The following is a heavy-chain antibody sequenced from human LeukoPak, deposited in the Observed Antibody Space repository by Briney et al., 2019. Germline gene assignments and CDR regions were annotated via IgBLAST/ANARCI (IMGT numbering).Heavy chain of an antibody. CDR3: ARLTNYDFWSGYYTSN. D-gene: IGHD3-3*01. Sequence: PGESLKISCKGSGYSFTSYWIGWVRQMPGKGLEWMGIIYPGDSDTRYSPSFQGQVTISADKSISTAYLQWSSLKASDTAMYYCARLTNYDFWSGYYTSNWGQGTLVTVSS. V-gene: IGHV5-51*01. J-gene: IGHJ4*02. CDR2: IYPGDSDT. CDR1: GYSFTSYW.